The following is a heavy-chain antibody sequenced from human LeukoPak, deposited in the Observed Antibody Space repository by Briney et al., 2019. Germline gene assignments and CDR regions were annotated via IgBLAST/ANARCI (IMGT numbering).Heavy chain of an antibody. V-gene: IGHV1-46*01. CDR2: INPSGGST. D-gene: IGHD3-9*01. CDR3: ARVGPSDILTGPQYYFDY. CDR1: GYTFTSYY. Sequence: GASVKVSCKASGYTFTSYYMHWVRQAPGQGLEWMGVINPSGGSTSYAQKFQGRVTMTRDTSTSTVYMELSSLRSEDTAVYYCARVGPSDILTGPQYYFDYWGQGTLVTVSS. J-gene: IGHJ4*02.